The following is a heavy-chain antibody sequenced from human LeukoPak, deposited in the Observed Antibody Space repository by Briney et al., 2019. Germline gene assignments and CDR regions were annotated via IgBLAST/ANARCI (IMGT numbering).Heavy chain of an antibody. D-gene: IGHD1-1*01. J-gene: IGHJ4*02. V-gene: IGHV3-49*03. CDR1: GFTFCDYA. Sequence: GGSLRLSCTASGFTFCDYAMSWIRQAPGMGLEWVGFIRSKAYGETADYAASVKGRFTISRDDSKAIAYLQMNSLKTEDTAVYHCTRDRGAYNLYDCWGQGTLVTVSS. CDR2: IRSKAYGETA. CDR3: TRDRGAYNLYDC.